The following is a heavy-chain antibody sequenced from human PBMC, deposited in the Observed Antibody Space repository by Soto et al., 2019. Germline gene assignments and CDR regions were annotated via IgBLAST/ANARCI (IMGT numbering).Heavy chain of an antibody. CDR3: SRAEITMVVVVITTGAFDI. Sequence: PSETLSLTCTVSGGFISSGVYYWSWIRQHPGKGLEWIGYIYYSGSTYYNPSLKSRVTISVDTSKNQFSLKLSSVTAADTAVYYGSRAEITMVVVVITTGAFDIWGHGTMVTVSS. D-gene: IGHD3-22*01. CDR1: GGFISSGVYY. V-gene: IGHV4-31*03. CDR2: IYYSGST. J-gene: IGHJ3*02.